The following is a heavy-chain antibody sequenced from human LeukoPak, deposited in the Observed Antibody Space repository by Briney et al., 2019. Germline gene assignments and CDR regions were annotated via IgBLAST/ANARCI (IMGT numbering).Heavy chain of an antibody. J-gene: IGHJ4*02. Sequence: ASVKVSCKASGYTFTDYYMYWVRQAPGQGLERMGRINPNSGDTFYAQKFQGRVTMTRDTSISTAYMELSRLRSDDTAVYYCARVMKATVRTSNFDYWGQGTLVTVSS. CDR3: ARVMKATVRTSNFDY. CDR1: GYTFTDYY. D-gene: IGHD4-17*01. CDR2: INPNSGDT. V-gene: IGHV1-2*06.